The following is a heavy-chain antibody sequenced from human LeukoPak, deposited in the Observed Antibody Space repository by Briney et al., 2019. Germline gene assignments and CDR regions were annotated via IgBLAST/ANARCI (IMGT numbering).Heavy chain of an antibody. CDR2: INHSGST. J-gene: IGHJ4*02. CDR3: ARDGPGYGDYAVDY. D-gene: IGHD4-17*01. CDR1: GGSFSGYY. Sequence: SETLSLTCAVYGGSFSGYYWSWIRQPPGKGLEWIGEINHSGSTNYNPSLKSRVTISVDTSKNQFSLKLSSVTAADTAVYYCARDGPGYGDYAVDYWGQGTLVTVSS. V-gene: IGHV4-34*01.